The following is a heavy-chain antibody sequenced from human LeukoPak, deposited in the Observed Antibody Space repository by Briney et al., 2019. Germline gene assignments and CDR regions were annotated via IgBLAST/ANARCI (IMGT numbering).Heavy chain of an antibody. J-gene: IGHJ4*02. D-gene: IGHD5-18*01. CDR3: ATGGIYSYGPSLLY. CDR1: GYTFINYG. Sequence: AAVTVSFMASGYTFINYGISWVRQAPGQGVEGMGWINVYSGNTNYAQKVQGRVTLTTDTSSTTAYMELRSLRPDDTAVYYCATGGIYSYGPSLLYWGQGTLVTVSS. V-gene: IGHV1-18*01. CDR2: INVYSGNT.